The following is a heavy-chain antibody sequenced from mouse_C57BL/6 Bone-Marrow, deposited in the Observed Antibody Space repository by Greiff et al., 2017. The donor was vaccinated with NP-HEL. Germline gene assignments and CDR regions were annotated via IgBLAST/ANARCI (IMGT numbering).Heavy chain of an antibody. CDR1: GFTFSSYA. CDR3: ARGGEVGPYYFDY. Sequence: EVQLVESGGGLVKPGGSLKLSCAASGFTFSSYAMSWVRQTPEKRLEWVATISDGGSYTYYPDNVKGRFTISRDNAKNNLYLQMSHLKSEDTAMYYCARGGEVGPYYFDYWGQGTTLTVSS. V-gene: IGHV5-4*01. D-gene: IGHD1-3*01. CDR2: ISDGGSYT. J-gene: IGHJ2*01.